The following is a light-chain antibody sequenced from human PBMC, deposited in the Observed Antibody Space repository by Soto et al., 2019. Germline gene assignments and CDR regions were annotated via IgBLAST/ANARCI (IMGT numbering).Light chain of an antibody. J-gene: IGKJ2*01. CDR2: GAS. CDR3: QQYKHWPQT. CDR1: QSVSSN. Sequence: EIVMTQSPATLSVSPGERATLSCRASQSVSSNLAWYQQKPGQAPRLLIYGASTRATGIPARFSGSGSGTDYTLHISRLQSEDFAVYYCQQYKHWPQTFGKGTKLEIK. V-gene: IGKV3-15*01.